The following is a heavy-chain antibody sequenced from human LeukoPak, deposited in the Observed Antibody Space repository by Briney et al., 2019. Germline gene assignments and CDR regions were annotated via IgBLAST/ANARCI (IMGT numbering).Heavy chain of an antibody. Sequence: SVKVSCKASGGTFSSHAISWVRQAPGQGLEWMGGIIPIFGTANYAQKFQGRVMITADESTSTAYMELSSLRSEDTAVYYCARAEPATGYYFDYWGQGTLVTVSS. CDR3: ARAEPATGYYFDY. V-gene: IGHV1-69*01. CDR1: GGTFSSHA. D-gene: IGHD7-27*01. J-gene: IGHJ4*02. CDR2: IIPIFGTA.